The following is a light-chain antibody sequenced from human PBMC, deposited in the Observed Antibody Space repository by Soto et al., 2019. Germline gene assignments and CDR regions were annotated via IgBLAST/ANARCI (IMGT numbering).Light chain of an antibody. CDR1: SSDVGGFNY. V-gene: IGLV2-14*01. J-gene: IGLJ1*01. CDR2: DVY. Sequence: QSALAQPASVSGSPGQSITISCTGTSSDVGGFNYVSWYQQHPGKAPKLLIFDVYSRPSGISNRSSGSKSGNTASLTISGLQAEDEADYYCSSYTTSSSYVFGAGTKVTVL. CDR3: SSYTTSSSYV.